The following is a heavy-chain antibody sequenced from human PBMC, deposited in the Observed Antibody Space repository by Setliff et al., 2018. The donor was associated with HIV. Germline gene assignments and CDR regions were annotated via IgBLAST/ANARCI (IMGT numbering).Heavy chain of an antibody. D-gene: IGHD3-10*01. Sequence: ASVKVSCKTSRRTFSEDAINWVRQAPGEGLEWVGGIIHILGTADYAEKFRGRVTITADEPRSTVYLEVSNLRSEDTAVYYCAKAVRGYGSTYYNYYYMDVWGKGTTVTVSS. CDR3: AKAVRGYGSTYYNYYYMDV. CDR1: RRTFSEDA. V-gene: IGHV1-69*13. CDR2: IIHILGTA. J-gene: IGHJ6*03.